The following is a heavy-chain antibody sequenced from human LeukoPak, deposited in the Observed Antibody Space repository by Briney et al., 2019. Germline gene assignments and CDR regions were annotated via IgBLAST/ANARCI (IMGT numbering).Heavy chain of an antibody. Sequence: PGGSLRLSWAASGFTFRSYAMTWVRQAPGKGLEWVSAISDSGGTTYYADSVRGRFTISRDNSKNTLYLQMNSLRAEDTAVYYCAKDVAISGVVITWGQGTLVTVSS. CDR1: GFTFRSYA. CDR3: AKDVAISGVVIT. D-gene: IGHD3-3*01. CDR2: ISDSGGTT. J-gene: IGHJ4*02. V-gene: IGHV3-23*01.